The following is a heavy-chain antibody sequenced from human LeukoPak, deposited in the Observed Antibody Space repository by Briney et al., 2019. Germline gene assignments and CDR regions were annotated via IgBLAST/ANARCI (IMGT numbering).Heavy chain of an antibody. D-gene: IGHD3-10*01. CDR1: GGSFSGYY. Sequence: SETLSLTCAVYGGSFSGYYWSWIRQPPGKGLEWIGEINHSGSTNYNPSLKSRVTISVDTSKNQFSLKLCSVTAADTAVYYCARGRGTMVRGGHYYYYMDVWGKGTTVTVSS. J-gene: IGHJ6*03. CDR2: INHSGST. CDR3: ARGRGTMVRGGHYYYYMDV. V-gene: IGHV4-34*01.